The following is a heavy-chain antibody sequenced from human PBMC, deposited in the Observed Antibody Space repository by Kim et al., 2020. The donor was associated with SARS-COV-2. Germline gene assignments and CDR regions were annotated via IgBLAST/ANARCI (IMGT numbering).Heavy chain of an antibody. V-gene: IGHV3-30*18. D-gene: IGHD5-12*01. CDR2: ISYDGSNK. J-gene: IGHJ5*02. CDR1: GFTFSSYG. Sequence: GGSLRLSCAASGFTFSSYGMHWVRQAPGKGLEWVAVISYDGSNKYYADSVKGRFTISRDNSKNTLYLQMNSLRAEDTAVYYCAKDLEDVGWLRPNWFDPWGQGTLVTVSS. CDR3: AKDLEDVGWLRPNWFDP.